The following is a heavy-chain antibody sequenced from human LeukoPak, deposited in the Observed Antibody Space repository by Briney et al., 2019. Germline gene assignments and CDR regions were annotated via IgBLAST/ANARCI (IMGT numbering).Heavy chain of an antibody. Sequence: PSETLSLTCTVSGGSISSSSYYWGWIRQPPGKGLEWIGSIYYSGSTYYNPSLKSRVTISVDTSKNQFSLKLSSVTAADTAVYYCARRQTPGIAAAGRGRYFDYWGQGTLVTVSS. CDR2: IYYSGST. D-gene: IGHD6-13*01. CDR3: ARRQTPGIAAAGRGRYFDY. J-gene: IGHJ4*02. CDR1: GGSISSSSYY. V-gene: IGHV4-39*01.